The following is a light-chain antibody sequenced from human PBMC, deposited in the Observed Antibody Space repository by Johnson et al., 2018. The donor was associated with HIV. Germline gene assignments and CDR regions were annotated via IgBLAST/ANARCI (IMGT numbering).Light chain of an antibody. V-gene: IGLV1-51*01. CDR3: ATWDSSLSTYV. CDR2: DNN. CDR1: SSNIGHNS. J-gene: IGLJ1*01. Sequence: QSVLTQPPSVSAAPGQEVTISCSGSSSNIGHNSVSLYQQFPGTAPKLLIYDNNKRPSGIPDRFSGSKSGTSATLGITGLQTGDEADYCCATWDSSLSTYVFGTGTKVTVL.